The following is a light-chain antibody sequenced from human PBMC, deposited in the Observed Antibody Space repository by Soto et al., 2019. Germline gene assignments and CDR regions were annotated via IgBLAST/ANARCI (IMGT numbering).Light chain of an antibody. Sequence: AVQMTQSPSSLSASVGDRVTITCRASQGIRKDLGWYQQKPGKAPKVLIYGASNLHSGVPTRFSGSGSGTEFTLTISNLQAEDVATYYCLQDYNYPQASFGQGTKVEMK. J-gene: IGKJ2*01. CDR2: GAS. V-gene: IGKV1-6*01. CDR3: LQDYNYPQAS. CDR1: QGIRKD.